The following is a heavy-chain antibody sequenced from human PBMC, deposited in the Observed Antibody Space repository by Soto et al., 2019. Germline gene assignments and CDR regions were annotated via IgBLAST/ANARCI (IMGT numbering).Heavy chain of an antibody. CDR3: ARDTDYHYAPSGYYVPRGLGT. D-gene: IGHD5-12*01. CDR2: VIPVFDQV. J-gene: IGHJ4*02. CDR1: GDSFSRFA. V-gene: IGHV1-69*06. Sequence: QEQLVQSGAEVKKPGSSVRVSCKASGDSFSRFAVSWVRQAPGQGLEWMGAVIPVFDQVHYARKFQATVTITVDKATRTIFMDLSSLRYEDTAIYYCARDTDYHYAPSGYYVPRGLGTWGQGTLVTVSS.